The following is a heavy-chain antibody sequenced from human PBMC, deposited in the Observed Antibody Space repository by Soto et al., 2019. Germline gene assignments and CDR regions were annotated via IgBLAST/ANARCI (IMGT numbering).Heavy chain of an antibody. V-gene: IGHV4-30-2*01. CDR3: ARDVGYSGYDRGYYFDY. CDR2: IYHSGST. Sequence: PSETMSLTCAVSGGSISSGGYSWSWIRQPPEKGLEWIGYIYHSGSTYYNPSLKSRVTISVDRSKNQFSLKLSSVTAADTAVYYCARDVGYSGYDRGYYFDYWGQGTLVTVSS. D-gene: IGHD5-12*01. CDR1: GGSISSGGYS. J-gene: IGHJ4*02.